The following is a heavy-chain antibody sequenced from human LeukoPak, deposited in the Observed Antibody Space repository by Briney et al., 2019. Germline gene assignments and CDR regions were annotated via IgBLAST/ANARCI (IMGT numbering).Heavy chain of an antibody. Sequence: SVKVSCKASGGTFSSYAIGWVRQAPGQGLEWMGGIIPVFGTTNYAQKFQGRVTITADESTTTAYMDLSSLRSEDTAVYYCARGPIVVVPAAMGGYYYYMDVWGKGTMVTVSS. J-gene: IGHJ6*03. D-gene: IGHD2-2*01. CDR3: ARGPIVVVPAAMGGYYYYMDV. CDR1: GGTFSSYA. CDR2: IIPVFGTT. V-gene: IGHV1-69*01.